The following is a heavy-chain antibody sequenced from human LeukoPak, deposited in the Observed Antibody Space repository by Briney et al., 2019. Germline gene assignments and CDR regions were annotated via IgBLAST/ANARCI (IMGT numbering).Heavy chain of an antibody. D-gene: IGHD3-22*01. CDR3: ARETDSSGYYFDY. Sequence: GGSLRLSCAASGFTFDDYAMHWVRQAPGKGLEWVSGISWNSGSIGYADSVKGRFTISRDNAKNSLYLQMNSLRAEDTAVYYCARETDSSGYYFDYWGQGTLVTVSS. CDR2: ISWNSGSI. CDR1: GFTFDDYA. V-gene: IGHV3-9*01. J-gene: IGHJ4*02.